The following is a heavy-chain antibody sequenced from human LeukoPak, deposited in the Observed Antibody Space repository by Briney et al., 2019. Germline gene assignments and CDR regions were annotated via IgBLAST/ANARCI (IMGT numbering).Heavy chain of an antibody. CDR3: ARDQVGAGTPYYYYYMGV. J-gene: IGHJ6*03. V-gene: IGHV4-61*02. CDR2: IYTSGST. CDR1: GSSISSGSYY. Sequence: SETLSLTCTVSGSSISSGSYYWSWIRQPAGKGLEWIGRIYTSGSTNYNPSLKSRVTISVDTSKNQFSLKLSSVTAADTAVYYCARDQVGAGTPYYYYYMGVWGKGTTVTISS. D-gene: IGHD2-15*01.